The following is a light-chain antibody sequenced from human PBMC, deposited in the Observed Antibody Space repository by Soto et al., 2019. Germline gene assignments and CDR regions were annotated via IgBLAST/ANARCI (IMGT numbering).Light chain of an antibody. CDR2: EVF. Sequence: QSALTQPPSASGSPGQSVTISCTGTNSDVGGYNYVSWYRQHPGKAPKLMIYEVFKRPSGVPSRFSGSKSGNTASLTVSGLQAEDEADYYCSSYAGSSVIFGGGTKVTVL. V-gene: IGLV2-8*01. CDR1: NSDVGGYNY. J-gene: IGLJ2*01. CDR3: SSYAGSSVI.